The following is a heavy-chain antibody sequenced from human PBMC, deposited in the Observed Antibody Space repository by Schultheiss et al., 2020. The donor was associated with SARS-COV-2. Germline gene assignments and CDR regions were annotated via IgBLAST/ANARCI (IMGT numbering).Heavy chain of an antibody. Sequence: SETLSLTCTVSGGSISSSSYYWGWIRQPPGKGLEWIGEIYHSGSTNYNPSLKSRVTISVDKSKNQFSLKLSSVTAADTALYYCARDWNRRFDPWGQGTLVTVSS. CDR2: IYHSGST. D-gene: IGHD1-1*01. V-gene: IGHV4-39*07. CDR1: GGSISSSSYY. CDR3: ARDWNRRFDP. J-gene: IGHJ5*02.